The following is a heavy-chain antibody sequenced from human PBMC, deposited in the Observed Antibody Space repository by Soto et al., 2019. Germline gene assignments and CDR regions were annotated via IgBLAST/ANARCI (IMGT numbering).Heavy chain of an antibody. J-gene: IGHJ6*02. Sequence: QVQLVQSGPEVKKPGASVKVSCKASGYTFTGYGISWVRQAPGQGLEWMGWISAYNGNTNYAQKLQGRVTMTTDTSTSTAYMELRSLRSDDTAVYYCARDSFRSTMVRGVEYGMDVWGQGTTVTVSS. V-gene: IGHV1-18*01. D-gene: IGHD3-10*01. CDR1: GYTFTGYG. CDR2: ISAYNGNT. CDR3: ARDSFRSTMVRGVEYGMDV.